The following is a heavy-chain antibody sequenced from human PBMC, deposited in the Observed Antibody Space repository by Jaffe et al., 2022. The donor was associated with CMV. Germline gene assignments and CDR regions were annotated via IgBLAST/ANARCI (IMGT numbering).Heavy chain of an antibody. J-gene: IGHJ6*03. CDR1: GFTFSNAW. CDR3: TTAVRDGYNFYYYYMDV. D-gene: IGHD5-12*01. CDR2: IKSKTDGGTT. Sequence: EVQLVESGGGLVKPGGSLRLSCAASGFTFSNAWMSWVRQAPGKGLEWVGRIKSKTDGGTTDYAAPVKGRFTISRDDSKNTLYLQMNSLKTEDTAVYYCTTAVRDGYNFYYYYMDVWGKGTTVTVSS. V-gene: IGHV3-15*01.